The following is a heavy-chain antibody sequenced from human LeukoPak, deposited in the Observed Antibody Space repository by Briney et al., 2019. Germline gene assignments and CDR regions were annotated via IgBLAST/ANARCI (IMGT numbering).Heavy chain of an antibody. CDR3: AKPKSITMVRGVLDY. V-gene: IGHV3-13*01. CDR2: IGTAGDT. CDR1: GFTFSSYD. D-gene: IGHD3-10*01. J-gene: IGHJ4*02. Sequence: GGSLRLSCAASGFTFSSYDMHWVRQATGKGLEWVSAIGTAGDTYYPGSVKGRFTISRENAKNSLYLQMNSLRAGDTAVYYCAKPKSITMVRGVLDYWGQGTLVTVSS.